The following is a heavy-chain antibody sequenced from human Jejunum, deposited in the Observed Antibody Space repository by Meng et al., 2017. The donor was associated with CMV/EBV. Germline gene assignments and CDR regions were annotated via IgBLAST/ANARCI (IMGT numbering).Heavy chain of an antibody. J-gene: IGHJ4*03. CDR3: ARTPRVGFNAADAPDY. CDR2: IDWDDGK. CDR1: LNTDGMC. D-gene: IGHD5-24*01. V-gene: IGHV2-70*13. Sequence: LNTDGMCVAWVRQPPGKALEWLALIDWDDGKYYSTSLKTRLNISKDTSANQVVLTMTNVDPGDTGTYYCARTPRVGFNAADAPDYWGSGTLVTVSS.